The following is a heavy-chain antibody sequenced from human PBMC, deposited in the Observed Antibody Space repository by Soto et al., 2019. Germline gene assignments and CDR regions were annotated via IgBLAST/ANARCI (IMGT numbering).Heavy chain of an antibody. Sequence: EVQLLESGGGLVQPGGSLRLSCAASGFTFSRSGMNWVRQAPGMGLEWVSGIGGSGGGTYYADFVKCRFSIFRDDSKDMLYLQMNSLRVEDTAVYYCAKTGYCSGGSCHYIDYWGHGTLVTVSS. CDR1: GFTFSRSG. CDR2: IGGSGGGT. J-gene: IGHJ4*01. V-gene: IGHV3-23*01. CDR3: AKTGYCSGGSCHYIDY. D-gene: IGHD2-15*01.